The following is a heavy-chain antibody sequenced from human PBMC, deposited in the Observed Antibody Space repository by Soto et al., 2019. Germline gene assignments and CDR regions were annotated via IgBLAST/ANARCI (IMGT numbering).Heavy chain of an antibody. CDR2: ISSSGSTI. J-gene: IGHJ6*02. D-gene: IGHD3-22*01. V-gene: IGHV3-48*02. CDR1: GFTFNSYS. Sequence: EVQLVESGGGLVQPGGSLRLSCAASGFTFNSYSMNWVRQAPGKGLEWISYISSSGSTILYEDSVKGRFTVSRDNGKNSLYLQMNGLRDEHTAVSYCARDPPYFYDSTRYFYYGLDVWGQGTTVTVSS. CDR3: ARDPPYFYDSTRYFYYGLDV.